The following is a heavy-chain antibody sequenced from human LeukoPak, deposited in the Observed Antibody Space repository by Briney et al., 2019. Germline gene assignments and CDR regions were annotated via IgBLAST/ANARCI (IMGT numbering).Heavy chain of an antibody. CDR2: IYYSGST. Sequence: SETLSLTCTVSGGSISSYYWSWIRQPPGKGLEWIGYIYYSGSTNYNPSLKSRVTIPVDTSKNQFSLKLSSVTAADTAVYYCARAVGSSYESHYMDVWGKGTTVTVSS. J-gene: IGHJ6*03. V-gene: IGHV4-59*01. CDR1: GGSISSYY. CDR3: ARAVGSSYESHYMDV. D-gene: IGHD5-18*01.